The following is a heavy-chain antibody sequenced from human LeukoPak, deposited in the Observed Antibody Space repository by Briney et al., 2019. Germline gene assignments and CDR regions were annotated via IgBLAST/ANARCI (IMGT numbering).Heavy chain of an antibody. J-gene: IGHJ5*02. V-gene: IGHV1-2*02. CDR2: INPNSGGP. CDR3: ASGTGIVLRFLEWLLRS. Sequence: ASVKVSCKASGYSFTGYYMHWVQQAPGQGLEWMGWINPNSGGPNYAQKFQGRVTMTRDTSLSTAYMELSRLRSDDTALYYCASGTGIVLRFLEWLLRSWGQGTLVTVSS. D-gene: IGHD3-3*01. CDR1: GYSFTGYY.